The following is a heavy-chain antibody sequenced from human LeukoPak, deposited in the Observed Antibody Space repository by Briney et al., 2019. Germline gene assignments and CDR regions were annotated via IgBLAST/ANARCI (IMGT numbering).Heavy chain of an antibody. CDR3: ARGGDSSGYYSSQGDY. V-gene: IGHV1-2*02. CDR1: GYTFTGYY. D-gene: IGHD3-22*01. Sequence: ASVKVSCKASGYTFTGYYMHWVRQAPGQGLEWMGWINPNSGGTNYAQKFQGRVTMTRDTSISTAYMELSRLRSDDTAVYYCARGGDSSGYYSSQGDYWGQGTLVTVSS. CDR2: INPNSGGT. J-gene: IGHJ4*02.